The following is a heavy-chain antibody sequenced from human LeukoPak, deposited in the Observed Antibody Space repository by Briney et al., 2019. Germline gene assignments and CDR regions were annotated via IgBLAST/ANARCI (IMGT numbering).Heavy chain of an antibody. Sequence: PSQTLSLTCTVSDGSISSGGYYWSWIRQHPGKGLEWIGYIYYSGSTYYNPSLKSRVTISVDTSKNQFSLKLSSVTAADTAVYYCARFRVARVDYWGQGTLVTVSS. V-gene: IGHV4-31*03. CDR3: ARFRVARVDY. CDR1: DGSISSGGYY. CDR2: IYYSGST. D-gene: IGHD2-15*01. J-gene: IGHJ4*02.